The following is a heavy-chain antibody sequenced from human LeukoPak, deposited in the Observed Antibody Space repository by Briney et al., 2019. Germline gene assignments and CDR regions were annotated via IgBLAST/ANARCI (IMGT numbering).Heavy chain of an antibody. V-gene: IGHV4-39*01. D-gene: IGHD3-16*02. CDR3: ARLNTRYTVWA. CDR1: GGSISSSSYY. CDR2: VYYTGRT. J-gene: IGHJ5*02. Sequence: SETLSLTCTVSGGSISSSSYYWGWIRQAPGKGLEGIGSVYYTGRTDYTPSLKTRATIYMDPSKTHFSLNLTSVPVADTAVYYCARLNTRYTVWAWGRGTLVSVSS.